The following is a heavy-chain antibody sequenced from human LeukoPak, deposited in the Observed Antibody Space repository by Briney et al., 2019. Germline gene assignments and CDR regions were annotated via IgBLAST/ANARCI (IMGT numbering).Heavy chain of an antibody. CDR2: MYHSGST. Sequence: SQTLSLTCAVSGGSISSGGYSWSWIWQPPGKGLEWIGYMYHSGSTYYNPSLESRVTISVDRSKNQFSLKLSSVTAADTAVYYCARGGSEGYCSSTSCPNWFDPWGQGTLVTVSS. CDR3: ARGGSEGYCSSTSCPNWFDP. V-gene: IGHV4-30-2*01. D-gene: IGHD2-2*01. CDR1: GGSISSGGYS. J-gene: IGHJ5*02.